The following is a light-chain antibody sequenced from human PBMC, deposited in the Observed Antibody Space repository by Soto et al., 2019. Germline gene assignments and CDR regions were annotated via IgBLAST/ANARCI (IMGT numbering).Light chain of an antibody. Sequence: QSALTQPASVSGSPGQSITISCTGTSSDVGAYHYVSWFQQHPGKAPKLMIYEVSNRPSGVSDRFSASKSGNTASLTISGLPAEDEADYYCSSYTTTSTHVVFGGGTKLTVL. CDR1: SSDVGAYHY. V-gene: IGLV2-14*01. CDR3: SSYTTTSTHVV. CDR2: EVS. J-gene: IGLJ2*01.